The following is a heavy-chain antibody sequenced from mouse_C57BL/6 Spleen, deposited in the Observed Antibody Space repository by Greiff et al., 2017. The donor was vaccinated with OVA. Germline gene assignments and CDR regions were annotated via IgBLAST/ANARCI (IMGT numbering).Heavy chain of an antibody. CDR3: AYDGYYGFAY. CDR2: IDPEDGET. D-gene: IGHD2-3*01. V-gene: IGHV14-2*01. CDR1: GFNIKDYY. Sequence: VQLQQSGAELVKPGASVKLSCTASGFNIKDYYMHWVKQRTEQGLEWIGRIDPEDGETKYALKFQGKATITADTSSNTAYLQLSSLTSEDTAVDYCAYDGYYGFAYWGQGTLVTVSA. J-gene: IGHJ3*01.